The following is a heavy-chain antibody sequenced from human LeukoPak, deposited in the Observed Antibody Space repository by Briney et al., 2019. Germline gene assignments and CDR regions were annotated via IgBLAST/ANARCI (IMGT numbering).Heavy chain of an antibody. V-gene: IGHV3-23*01. D-gene: IGHD4-17*01. CDR3: AKVGLGGDYEGYLDY. CDR1: GFTLSSYA. J-gene: IGHJ4*02. Sequence: GGSLRLSCAASGFTLSSYAMSWVRQAPGKGLEWVSAISGSGGSTYYADSVKGRFTISRDNSKNTLYLQMNSLRAEDTAVYYCAKVGLGGDYEGYLDYWGQGTLVTVSS. CDR2: ISGSGGST.